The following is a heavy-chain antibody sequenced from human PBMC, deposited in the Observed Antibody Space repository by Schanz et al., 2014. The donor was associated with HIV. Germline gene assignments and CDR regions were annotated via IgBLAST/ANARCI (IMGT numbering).Heavy chain of an antibody. Sequence: VQLVESGGGVVQPGRSLRLSCAASGFNINSYGMSWVRQAPGKGLEWVSTISAGVGTASYADSVKGRFTISRDNSKKMLFLQMNRLRAEDTAVYYCAIRTPMISFGAFDIWGRGTMVTVSS. CDR2: ISAGVGTA. D-gene: IGHD3-16*01. CDR1: GFNINSYG. CDR3: AIRTPMISFGAFDI. J-gene: IGHJ3*02. V-gene: IGHV3-23*04.